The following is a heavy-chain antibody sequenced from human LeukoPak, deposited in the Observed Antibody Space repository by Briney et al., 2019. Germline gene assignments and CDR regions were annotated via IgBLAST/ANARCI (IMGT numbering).Heavy chain of an antibody. CDR3: ARDEEGAILS. V-gene: IGHV4-39*07. Sequence: SETLSLTCTVSGGSIRSSYYYWGWIRQPPGKGLEWIGSIYDSGSTYYNPSLKSRVTISVDTSKNQFSLKLSSVTAADTAVYYCARDEEGAILSWGQGTLVTVSS. J-gene: IGHJ5*02. CDR1: GGSIRSSYYY. CDR2: IYDSGST. D-gene: IGHD1-26*01.